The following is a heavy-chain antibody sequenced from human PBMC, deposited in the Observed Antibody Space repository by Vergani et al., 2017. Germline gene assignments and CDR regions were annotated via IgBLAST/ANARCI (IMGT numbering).Heavy chain of an antibody. V-gene: IGHV3-23*01. CDR1: GFTFSSYV. Sequence: EVQLLESGGGLVQPGGSLRLSCAVSGFTFSSYVMRWVRQAPGKGLEWVSVISGSGGSTYYADSVKGRFTISRDNSKNTLYLQMNSLRAEDTAVYYCAKDQVRITGTLNPMDVWGKGTTVTVSS. CDR3: AKDQVRITGTLNPMDV. D-gene: IGHD1-20*01. J-gene: IGHJ6*04. CDR2: ISGSGGST.